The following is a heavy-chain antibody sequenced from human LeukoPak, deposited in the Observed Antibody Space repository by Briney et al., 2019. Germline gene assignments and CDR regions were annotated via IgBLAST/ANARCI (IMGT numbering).Heavy chain of an antibody. CDR3: ARAGPGGVWD. CDR1: DGSISSYY. V-gene: IGHV4-59*01. CDR2: IHYSGST. Sequence: PSETLSLTCTVSDGSISSYYWSWIRQPPGKGLEWIGYIHYSGSTNYNSSLKSRVTISVDTSKNQFSLKLSSVTAADTAVYYCARAGPGGVWDWGQGTLVTVSS. J-gene: IGHJ4*02. D-gene: IGHD3-16*01.